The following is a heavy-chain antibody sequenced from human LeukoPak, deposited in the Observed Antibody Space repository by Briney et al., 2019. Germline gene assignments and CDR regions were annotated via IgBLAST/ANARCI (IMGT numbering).Heavy chain of an antibody. V-gene: IGHV4-59*01. CDR3: ARGLNAAAGTGLVV. D-gene: IGHD6-13*01. J-gene: IGHJ4*02. CDR1: GGSISSYY. CDR2: IYYSGST. Sequence: PSETLSLTCTVSGGSISSYYWSWIRQPPGKGLEWIGYIYYSGSTNYNPSLKSRVTISVDTSKNQFSLKLSSVTAADTAVYYCARGLNAAAGTGLVVWGQGTLATVSS.